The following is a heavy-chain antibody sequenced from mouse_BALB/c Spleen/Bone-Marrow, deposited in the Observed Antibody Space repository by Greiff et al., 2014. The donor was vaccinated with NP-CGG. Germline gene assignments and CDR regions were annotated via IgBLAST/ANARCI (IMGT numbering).Heavy chain of an antibody. CDR3: ARGWVWFAY. J-gene: IGHJ3*01. D-gene: IGHD3-2*02. CDR1: GYTFTSYW. V-gene: IGHV1-87*01. CDR2: IYPGDGDT. Sequence: VQLQQSGAELARPGASVKLSCKASGYTFTSYWMQWVKQRPGQGLEWIGAIYPGDGDTRYTQKFKGKATLTADKSSSTAYMQLSSLASEDSAVYYCARGWVWFAYWGQGTLVTVSA.